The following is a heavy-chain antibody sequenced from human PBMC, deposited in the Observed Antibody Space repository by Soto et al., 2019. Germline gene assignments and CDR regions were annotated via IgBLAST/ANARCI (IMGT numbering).Heavy chain of an antibody. D-gene: IGHD3-22*01. Sequence: SETLSLTCAVSGGSFSGYYWSWIRQPPGKGLEWIGEINHSGSTNYNPSLKSRVTISVDTSKNQFSLTLSSVTAADTAVYYCELGDRVDLWGQGTMVTVSS. CDR1: GGSFSGYY. V-gene: IGHV4-34*01. J-gene: IGHJ3*01. CDR2: INHSGST. CDR3: ELGDRVDL.